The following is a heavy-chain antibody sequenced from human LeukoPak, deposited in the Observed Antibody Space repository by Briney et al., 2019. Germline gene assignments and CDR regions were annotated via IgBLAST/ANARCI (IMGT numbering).Heavy chain of an antibody. V-gene: IGHV1-8*01. J-gene: IGHJ4*02. CDR3: ARGADQLLWFGELSYYFDY. Sequence: ASVKVSCKASGYTFTSYDINWVRQATGQGLEWMGWMNPNSGNTGYAQKFQGRVTMTRNTSISTAYMELSSLRSEDTAVYYCARGADQLLWFGELSYYFDYWGQGTLITVSS. D-gene: IGHD3-10*01. CDR2: MNPNSGNT. CDR1: GYTFTSYD.